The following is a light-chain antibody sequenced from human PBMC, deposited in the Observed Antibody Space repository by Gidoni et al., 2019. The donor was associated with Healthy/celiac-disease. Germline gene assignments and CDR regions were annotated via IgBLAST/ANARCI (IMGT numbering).Light chain of an antibody. CDR1: SANIGAGYG. CDR3: QSSYSSLSGYVV. Sequence: QPVLTKPPSVPGARGTRVAIACTGSSANIGAGYGVHCSQQLPGTAPQLLIYGNSNRPSGVPARFSCSTSATSASPATTALHAAEEADYYCQSSYSSLSGYVVFGGGTKLTVL. CDR2: GNS. J-gene: IGLJ2*01. V-gene: IGLV1-40*01.